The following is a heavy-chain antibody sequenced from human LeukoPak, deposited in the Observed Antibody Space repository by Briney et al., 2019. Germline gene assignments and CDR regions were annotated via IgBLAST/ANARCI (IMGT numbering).Heavy chain of an antibody. V-gene: IGHV1-69*04. CDR1: GGTFSSYA. D-gene: IGHD2-15*01. CDR2: IIPILGIA. J-gene: IGHJ4*02. Sequence: SVKVSCKASGGTFSSYAISWVRQAPGQGLEWMGRIIPILGIANYAQKFQGRVTITADKSTSTAYMELSSLRSEDTAVYYCAGGPSDYCSGGSCYKVGFDYWGQGTLVTVSS. CDR3: AGGPSDYCSGGSCYKVGFDY.